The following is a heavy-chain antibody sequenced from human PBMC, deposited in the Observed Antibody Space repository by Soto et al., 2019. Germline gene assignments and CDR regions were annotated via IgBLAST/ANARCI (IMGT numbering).Heavy chain of an antibody. V-gene: IGHV4-61*01. Sequence: SETLSLTCSVSGGSVSDKTYYWSWIRQPPGKRLEWIGYVYYSGTTNYNPPLKSRVTISVDLSKNRFSLRLSSVTTADTALYYCARTTAVPNTLRSRYFFDYWGQGTLVTVSS. CDR2: VYYSGTT. J-gene: IGHJ4*02. CDR1: GGSVSDKTYY. CDR3: ARTTAVPNTLRSRYFFDY. D-gene: IGHD4-17*01.